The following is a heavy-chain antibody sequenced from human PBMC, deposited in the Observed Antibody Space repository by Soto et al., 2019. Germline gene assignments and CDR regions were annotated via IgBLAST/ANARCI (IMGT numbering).Heavy chain of an antibody. Sequence: ASVKVSCKASGYTFTSYGISWVRQAPGQGLEWMGWISAYNGNTNYAQKLQGRVTLTTDTSTSTAYMELRSLRSEDTAVYFCASGIQLWLRRINNGYSGWGR. V-gene: IGHV1-18*01. CDR1: GYTFTSYG. J-gene: IGHJ2*01. CDR2: ISAYNGNT. D-gene: IGHD5-18*01. CDR3: ASGIQLWLRRINNGYSG.